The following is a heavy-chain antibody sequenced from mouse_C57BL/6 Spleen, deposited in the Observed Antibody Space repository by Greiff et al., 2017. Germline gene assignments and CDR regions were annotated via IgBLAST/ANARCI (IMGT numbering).Heavy chain of an antibody. J-gene: IGHJ4*01. CDR3: AGGSFTTVEGYAMDY. Sequence: VKLMESGAELVRPGTSVKVSCKASGYAFTNYLIEWVKQRPGQGLEWIGVINPGSGGTNYTAKFKGKATLTADKSSSTAYMQLSSLTSEDSAVYFCAGGSFTTVEGYAMDYWGQGTSVTVSS. CDR1: GYAFTNYL. CDR2: INPGSGGT. D-gene: IGHD1-1*01. V-gene: IGHV1-54*01.